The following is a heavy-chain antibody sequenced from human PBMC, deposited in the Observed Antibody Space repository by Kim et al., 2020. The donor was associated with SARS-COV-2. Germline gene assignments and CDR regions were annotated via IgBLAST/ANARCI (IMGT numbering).Heavy chain of an antibody. V-gene: IGHV4-34*01. D-gene: IGHD3-9*01. CDR3: ARGTYDILTGYPPADFFDY. CDR1: GGSFSGYY. Sequence: SETLSLTCAVYGGSFSGYYWSWIRQPPGKGLEWIGEINHSGSTNYNPSLKSRVTISVDTSENQFSLKLSSVTAADTAVYYCARGTYDILTGYPPADFFDYWGQGTLVTVSS. J-gene: IGHJ4*02. CDR2: INHSGST.